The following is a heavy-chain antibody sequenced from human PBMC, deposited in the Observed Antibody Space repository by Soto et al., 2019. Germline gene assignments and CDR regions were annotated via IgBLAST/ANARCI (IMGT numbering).Heavy chain of an antibody. V-gene: IGHV1-46*01. CDR2: INPSGGST. CDR1: GYTFTSYY. J-gene: IGHJ6*02. CDR3: AVVSDHLYRLYYYYYYGMDV. Sequence: ASVKVSCKASGYTFTSYYMHWVRQAPGQGLEWMGIINPSGGSTSYAQKFQGRVTMTRDTSTSTVYMELSSLRSEDTAVYYCAVVSDHLYRLYYYYYYGMDVWGQGTTVTVYS. D-gene: IGHD2-15*01.